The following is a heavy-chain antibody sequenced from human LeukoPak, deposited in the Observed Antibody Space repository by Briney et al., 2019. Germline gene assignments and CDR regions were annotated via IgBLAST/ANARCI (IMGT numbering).Heavy chain of an antibody. V-gene: IGHV3-11*04. CDR3: ASAADYYDSSGSDY. J-gene: IGHJ4*02. Sequence: GGSLRLSCAASGFTFSDYYMSWIRQAPGKGLEWVSYISSSGSTIYYADSVKGRFTISRDNAKNSLYLQMNSLRAEDTAVYYCASAADYYDSSGSDYWGQGTLVTVSS. CDR1: GFTFSDYY. CDR2: ISSSGSTI. D-gene: IGHD3-22*01.